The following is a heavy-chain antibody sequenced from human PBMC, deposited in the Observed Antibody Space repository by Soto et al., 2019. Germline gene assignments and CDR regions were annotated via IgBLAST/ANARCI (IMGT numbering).Heavy chain of an antibody. CDR3: ARGGQLWREPYYYYYMDV. J-gene: IGHJ6*03. V-gene: IGHV3-11*01. D-gene: IGHD5-18*01. CDR2: ISSSGSTI. CDR1: GFTFSDYY. Sequence: GGSLRLSCAASGFTFSDYYMSWIRQAPGKGLEWVSYISSSGSTIYYADSVKGRFTISRDNAKNSLYLQMNSLRAEDTAVYYCARGGQLWREPYYYYYMDVWGKGTTVTVSS.